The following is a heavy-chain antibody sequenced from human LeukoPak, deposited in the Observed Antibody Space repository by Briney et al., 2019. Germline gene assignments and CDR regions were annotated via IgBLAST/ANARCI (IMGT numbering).Heavy chain of an antibody. J-gene: IGHJ6*03. CDR1: GFTFSNYW. V-gene: IGHV3-7*01. D-gene: IGHD2-8*01. Sequence: GGSLRLSCAASGFTFSNYWMTWVRQAPGKGLEWVADIKQDGSEKLYVNSVRGRFTISRDNAKMPLFLQMNSVRAEDTAVYYCARNNGLFHGVYYMNFWARGPRSPSP. CDR2: IKQDGSEK. CDR3: ARNNGLFHGVYYMNF.